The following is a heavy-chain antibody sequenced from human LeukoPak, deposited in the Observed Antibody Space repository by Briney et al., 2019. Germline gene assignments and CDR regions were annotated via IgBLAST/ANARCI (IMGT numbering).Heavy chain of an antibody. J-gene: IGHJ4*02. Sequence: GGSLRLSCAASGFTFSSYSMNWVRQAPGKGLEWVSSISSSSSHIYYADSVKGRFTISRDNAKNSLYLQMNSLRAEDTAVYYCARDDYGPAGYGGQGTLVTVSS. CDR1: GFTFSSYS. D-gene: IGHD4-17*01. CDR3: ARDDYGPAGY. CDR2: ISSSSSHI. V-gene: IGHV3-21*01.